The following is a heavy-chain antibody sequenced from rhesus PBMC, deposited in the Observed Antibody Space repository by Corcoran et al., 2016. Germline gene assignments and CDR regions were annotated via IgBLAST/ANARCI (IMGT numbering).Heavy chain of an antibody. D-gene: IGHD4-29*01. CDR1: GGSISSNW. CDR2: ISGSGGRT. J-gene: IGHJ4*01. V-gene: IGHV4-173*01. Sequence: QLQLQESGPGLVKPSETLSLTCAVSGGSISSNWWSWIRQPPGKGLEWIGRISGSGGRTNYNPSLKSRVTISTDTSKNQLSLKLISVTAADTAVYYCARALYGSNSEFDYWGQGVLVTVSS. CDR3: ARALYGSNSEFDY.